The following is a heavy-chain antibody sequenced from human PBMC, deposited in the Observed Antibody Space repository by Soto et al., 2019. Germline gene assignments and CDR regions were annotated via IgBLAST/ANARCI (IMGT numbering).Heavy chain of an antibody. Sequence: PGGSLRLSCAASGFTFSSYAMNWVRQAPGKGLEWVSVISGSGGGTYYADSVKGRFTISRDNSKNTLYLQMNSLRVEDTAVYYCAKGGYSGYDRHLDYWGQGTLVTVSS. D-gene: IGHD5-12*01. CDR1: GFTFSSYA. J-gene: IGHJ4*02. CDR2: ISGSGGGT. CDR3: AKGGYSGYDRHLDY. V-gene: IGHV3-23*01.